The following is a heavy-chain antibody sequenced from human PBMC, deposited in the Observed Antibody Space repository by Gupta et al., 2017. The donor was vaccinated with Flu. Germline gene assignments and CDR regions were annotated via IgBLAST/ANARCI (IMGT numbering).Heavy chain of an antibody. Sequence: EVQLLESGGGLVQPGGSLRLSCAASGFAFSTHCMGWVRQAPGKGLEWVAGISPTGETAYYRDSVKGRFTISRDNSRNAVSLQMNELRGGDTAVYYCAYGGGYTSIDVFEFWGQGARVTVSS. D-gene: IGHD6-19*01. CDR1: GFAFSTHC. CDR3: AYGGGYTSIDVFEF. CDR2: ISPTGETA. J-gene: IGHJ4*02. V-gene: IGHV3-23*01.